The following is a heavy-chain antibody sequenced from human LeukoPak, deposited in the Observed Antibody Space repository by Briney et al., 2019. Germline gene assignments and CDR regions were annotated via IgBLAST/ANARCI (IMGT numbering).Heavy chain of an antibody. CDR1: GFTFSSYW. D-gene: IGHD5-12*01. CDR3: ARAHSGYDSLIFDY. V-gene: IGHV3-7*01. Sequence: GGSLRLSCAASGFTFSSYWMSWVRRAPGKGLEWVANIKQDGSEKYYVDSVKGRFTISRDNAKNSLYLQMNSLRAEDTAVYYCARAHSGYDSLIFDYWGQGTLVTVSS. J-gene: IGHJ4*02. CDR2: IKQDGSEK.